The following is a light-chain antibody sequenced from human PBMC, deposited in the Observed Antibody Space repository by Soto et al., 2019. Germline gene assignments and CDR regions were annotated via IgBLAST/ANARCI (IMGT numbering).Light chain of an antibody. J-gene: IGKJ4*01. V-gene: IGKV1-9*01. CDR3: QQLKSYPVT. Sequence: DIQLAQSPSFLSASVGDRVTITCRASQGISSYLAWYQQEPGKAPKPLIYAESTLQSGVPSRFSGSGSGTEFTLTISSLQPEDFATYYCQQLKSYPVTFGGGTKVEIK. CDR2: AES. CDR1: QGISSY.